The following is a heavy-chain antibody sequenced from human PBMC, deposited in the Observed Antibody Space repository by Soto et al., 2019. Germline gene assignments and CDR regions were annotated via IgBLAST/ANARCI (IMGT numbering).Heavy chain of an antibody. V-gene: IGHV3-23*01. J-gene: IGHJ5*02. CDR1: GFTFSSYA. Sequence: LRLSCAASGFTFSSYAMSWVRQAPGKGLEWVSAISGSGGSTYYADSVKGRFTISRDNSKNTLYLQMNSLRAEDTAVYYCANTRITIFGVVKFDWFDPWGQGTLVTVSS. CDR2: ISGSGGST. D-gene: IGHD3-3*01. CDR3: ANTRITIFGVVKFDWFDP.